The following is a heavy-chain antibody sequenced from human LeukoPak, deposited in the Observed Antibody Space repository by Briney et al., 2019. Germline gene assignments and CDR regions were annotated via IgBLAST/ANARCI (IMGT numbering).Heavy chain of an antibody. D-gene: IGHD6-19*01. CDR1: GYTFTSSA. J-gene: IGHJ4*02. CDR3: ATDLKKGDSGCFDY. V-gene: IGHV7-4-1*02. Sequence: GASVTVSCKASGYTFTSSALNWVRQAPGQGLEWMGWINTNTGNSTYAQGFTGRFVFSLDTSVSTAYLHISSLEAEDTAIYYCATDLKKGDSGCFDYWGQGTLVTVSP. CDR2: INTNTGNS.